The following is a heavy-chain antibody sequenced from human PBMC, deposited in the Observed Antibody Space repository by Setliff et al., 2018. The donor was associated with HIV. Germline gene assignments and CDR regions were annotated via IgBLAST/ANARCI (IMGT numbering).Heavy chain of an antibody. Sequence: ASVKVSCKASGDTSSTHAVNWVRQAPGQGLEWMGQIISILDITSYTQKLQGRVSITADRSTSTFYMELSDLTSADTAVYYCAGPRGDEAFDVWGQGTKVTVSS. CDR3: AGPRGDEAFDV. CDR1: GDTSSTHA. J-gene: IGHJ3*01. D-gene: IGHD3-10*01. V-gene: IGHV1-69*10. CDR2: IISILDIT.